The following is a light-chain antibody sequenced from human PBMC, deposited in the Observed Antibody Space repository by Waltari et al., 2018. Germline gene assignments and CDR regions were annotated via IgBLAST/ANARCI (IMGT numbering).Light chain of an antibody. V-gene: IGKV3-20*01. CDR2: GTS. J-gene: IGKJ1*01. CDR3: QHYVRLTVT. CDR1: QSVGRS. Sequence: EIVLTPSPGTLSLSPGERATLSCRASQSVGRSLAWYQQKPGRAPRLLLYGTSTRATGIAERFSGSGSGTDFSLTISRLEPEDFAVYYCQHYVRLTVTFGQGTKVEIK.